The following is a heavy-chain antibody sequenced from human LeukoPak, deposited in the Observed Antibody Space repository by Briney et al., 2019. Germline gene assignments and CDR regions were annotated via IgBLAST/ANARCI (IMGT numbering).Heavy chain of an antibody. CDR3: ARGQCSGGSCYLDY. J-gene: IGHJ4*02. V-gene: IGHV4-59*01. CDR1: GGSISSYY. Sequence: SETLSLTCTVSGGSISSYYWSWIRQPPGKGLEWIGYISYSGSTNYNPSLKSRVTISVDTSKNQFSLKLSSVTAADTAAYYCARGQCSGGSCYLDYWGQGTLVTVSS. CDR2: ISYSGST. D-gene: IGHD2-15*01.